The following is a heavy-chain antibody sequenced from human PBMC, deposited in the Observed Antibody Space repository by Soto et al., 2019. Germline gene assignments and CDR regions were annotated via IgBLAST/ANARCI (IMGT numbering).Heavy chain of an antibody. CDR3: ARDGYYGTRPI. J-gene: IGHJ4*02. Sequence: GGSLRLSCAASGFAFEDHGMSWVRQTPGKGLEWVSGLNSNGADKGYADSVKGRFSISRDNSKKSLYLQMNSLRPEDTAFYYCARDGYYGTRPIWGQGTLVTVSS. CDR1: GFAFEDHG. CDR2: LNSNGADK. V-gene: IGHV3-20*04. D-gene: IGHD3-3*01.